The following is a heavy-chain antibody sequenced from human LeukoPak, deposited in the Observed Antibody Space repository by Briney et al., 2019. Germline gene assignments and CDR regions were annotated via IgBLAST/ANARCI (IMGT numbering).Heavy chain of an antibody. D-gene: IGHD2-15*01. CDR3: ARSRSGGSLLGY. Sequence: PGGSLRLFCAASGFTFSTYAMHWVRQAPGKGLEWVAVISNDGSNKYYADSVKGRFTISRDNSKSALYLQMNSLRAEDTAVYYCARSRSGGSLLGYWGQGTVVTVSS. J-gene: IGHJ4*02. V-gene: IGHV3-30*04. CDR2: ISNDGSNK. CDR1: GFTFSTYA.